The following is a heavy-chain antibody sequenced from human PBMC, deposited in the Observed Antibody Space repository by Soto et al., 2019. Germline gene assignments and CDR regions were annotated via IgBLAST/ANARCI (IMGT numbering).Heavy chain of an antibody. V-gene: IGHV3-23*01. J-gene: IGHJ5*02. CDR2: ISGSGGST. Sequence: HPGGSLRLSCAASGFTFSSYAMSWVRQAPGKGLEWVSAISGSGGSTYYADSVKGRFTISRDNSKNTLYLQMNSLRAEDTAVYYCAKDESGTFEWLVRKTPGWFDPWGQGTLVTVSS. CDR3: AKDESGTFEWLVRKTPGWFDP. D-gene: IGHD6-19*01. CDR1: GFTFSSYA.